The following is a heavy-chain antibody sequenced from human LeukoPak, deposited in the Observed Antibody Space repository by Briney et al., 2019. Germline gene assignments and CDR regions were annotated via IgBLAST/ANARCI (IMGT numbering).Heavy chain of an antibody. V-gene: IGHV4-4*07. CDR1: GVSISSYY. Sequence: SKTLSLTCTVSGVSISSYYWSWIRQPAGKGLEWIGRIHTSGSTNYNPSLKSRVTMSVETSKNQFSLKLSSVTAADTAVYYCARGRYYYDSSGYYYDYWGQGTLVTVSS. J-gene: IGHJ4*02. CDR3: ARGRYYYDSSGYYYDY. CDR2: IHTSGST. D-gene: IGHD3-22*01.